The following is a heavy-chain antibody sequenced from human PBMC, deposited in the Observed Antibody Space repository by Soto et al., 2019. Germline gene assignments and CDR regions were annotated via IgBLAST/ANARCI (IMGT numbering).Heavy chain of an antibody. J-gene: IGHJ6*02. CDR3: AKVVIPGRGYYYYGMDV. Sequence: PGGSLRLSCAASGFSFQNYAMHWVRQAPGKGLEWVSGISWNRGTIGYADSVRGRFTISRDNPKNTLYLQMNSLRAEDTAVYYCAKVVIPGRGYYYYGMDVWGQGTTVTVSS. D-gene: IGHD1-1*01. V-gene: IGHV3-9*01. CDR1: GFSFQNYA. CDR2: ISWNRGTI.